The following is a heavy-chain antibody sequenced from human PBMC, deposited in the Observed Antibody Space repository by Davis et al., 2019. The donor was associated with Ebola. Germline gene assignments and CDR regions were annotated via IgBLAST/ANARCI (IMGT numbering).Heavy chain of an antibody. J-gene: IGHJ5*02. Sequence: MPSETLSLTCAVYGGSFSGYYWSWIRQPPGKGLEWIGEINHSGSTNYNPSLKSRVTISVDTSKNPFSLKLSFVTAADAAVYYCARGMSFYSTWGQGTLVTVSS. CDR2: INHSGST. CDR3: ARGMSFYST. D-gene: IGHD2/OR15-2a*01. V-gene: IGHV4-34*01. CDR1: GGSFSGYY.